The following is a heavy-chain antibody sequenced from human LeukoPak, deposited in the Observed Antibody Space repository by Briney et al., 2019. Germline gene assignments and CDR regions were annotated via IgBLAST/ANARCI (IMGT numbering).Heavy chain of an antibody. D-gene: IGHD1-26*01. CDR1: GFTFDDYG. CDR3: ARGGYSGTEKPNDY. CDR2: INWNGGST. V-gene: IGHV3-20*04. J-gene: IGHJ4*02. Sequence: GGSLRLSCAASGFTFDDYGMSWVRQAPGKGLEWVSGINWNGGSTGYADSVKGRFTISRDNAKNSLYLQMNSLRAEDTALYYCARGGYSGTEKPNDYWGQGTLVTVSS.